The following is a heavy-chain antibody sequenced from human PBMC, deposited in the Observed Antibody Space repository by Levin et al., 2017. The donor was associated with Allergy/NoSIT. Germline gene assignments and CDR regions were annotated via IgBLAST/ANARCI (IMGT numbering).Heavy chain of an antibody. CDR1: GFTFSSYG. D-gene: IGHD3-10*01. Sequence: GESLKISCAASGFTFSSYGMHWVRQAPGKGLEWVAVIWYDGSNKYYADSVKGRFTISRDNSKNTLYLQMNSLRAEDTAVYYCARDNYYGSGSYYNYYGMDVWGQGTTVTVSS. CDR2: IWYDGSNK. V-gene: IGHV3-33*01. J-gene: IGHJ6*02. CDR3: ARDNYYGSGSYYNYYGMDV.